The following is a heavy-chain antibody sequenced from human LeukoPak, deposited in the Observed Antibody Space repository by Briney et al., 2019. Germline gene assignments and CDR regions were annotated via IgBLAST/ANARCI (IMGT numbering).Heavy chain of an antibody. V-gene: IGHV1-18*01. CDR2: ISAYNGHT. D-gene: IGHD3-22*01. J-gene: IGHJ3*02. Sequence: ASVKVSCKASGYTFTSYGISWVRQAPGQGLEWMGWISAYNGHTNYAQKLQGRVTMTTDTSTTTVHMELRSLRSDDTAVYYCARVLPHRYYYDTSGHPPAFDIWGQGTMVTVSS. CDR3: ARVLPHRYYYDTSGHPPAFDI. CDR1: GYTFTSYG.